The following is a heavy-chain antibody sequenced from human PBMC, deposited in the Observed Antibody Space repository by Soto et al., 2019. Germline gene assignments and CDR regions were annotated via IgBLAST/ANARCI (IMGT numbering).Heavy chain of an antibody. D-gene: IGHD3-22*01. J-gene: IGHJ4*02. Sequence: QVRLLQSGAEVKKAGASVKVSCKASGYTFSDYNIHWVRQAPGQGLEWMGWINPKSGVTKYAQKFQGWVTMTRDMSTTTAHMDLSRLKSDDTAVYYCAFMFYYESSGHSYFDPWGQGTLVTVSS. V-gene: IGHV1-2*04. CDR2: INPKSGVT. CDR3: AFMFYYESSGHSYFDP. CDR1: GYTFSDYN.